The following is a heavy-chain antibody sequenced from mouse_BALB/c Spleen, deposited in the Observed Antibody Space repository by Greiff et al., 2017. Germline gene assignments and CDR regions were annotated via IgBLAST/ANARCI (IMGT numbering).Heavy chain of an antibody. D-gene: IGHD1-1*01. J-gene: IGHJ4*01. V-gene: IGHV1-14*01. Sequence: VQLKQSGPELVKPGASVKMSCKASGYTFTSYVMHWVKQKPGQGLEWIGYINPYNDGTKYNEKFKGKATLTSDKSSSTAYMELSSLTSEDSAVYYCARLDYGSSLYYYAMDYWGQGTSVTVSS. CDR3: ARLDYGSSLYYYAMDY. CDR1: GYTFTSYV. CDR2: INPYNDGT.